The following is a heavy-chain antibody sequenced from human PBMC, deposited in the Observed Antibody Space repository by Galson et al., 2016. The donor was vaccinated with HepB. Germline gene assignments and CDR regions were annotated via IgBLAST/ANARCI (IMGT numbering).Heavy chain of an antibody. CDR3: ARRRDTASSARYSDY. J-gene: IGHJ4*02. CDR2: IYPGDSDT. CDR1: GYSFTNYW. V-gene: IGHV5-51*01. Sequence: QSGAEVKKPGESLKISCKGSGYSFTNYWIGWVRQMPGKGLEWMGIIYPGDSDTRYSPSFQGQVTISVDKSISTAYLQWSSLKASDTAMYFCARRRDTASSARYSDYWAQGTLVTVSS. D-gene: IGHD1-26*01.